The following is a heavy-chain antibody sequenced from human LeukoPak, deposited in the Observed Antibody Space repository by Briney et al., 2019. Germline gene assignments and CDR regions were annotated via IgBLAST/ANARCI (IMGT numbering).Heavy chain of an antibody. CDR3: AKYRSGLDYFDY. V-gene: IGHV3-23*01. Sequence: GGSLRLSCAASGFTFSSYAMSWVRQAPGKGLEWVSAISGSGGSTYYADSVKGRSTISRDNSKNTLYLQMNSLRAEDTAVYYCAKYRSGLDYFDYWGQGTLVTVSS. CDR1: GFTFSSYA. J-gene: IGHJ4*02. D-gene: IGHD3/OR15-3a*01. CDR2: ISGSGGST.